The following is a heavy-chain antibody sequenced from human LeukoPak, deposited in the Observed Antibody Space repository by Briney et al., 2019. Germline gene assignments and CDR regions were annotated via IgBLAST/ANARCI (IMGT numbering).Heavy chain of an antibody. Sequence: ASVKVSCKASGYTITSFAFSWVRQAPGQGLEWMGWIRVKDGNTNYPQKFQGRVTMTTDTSTSTAYMELRSLRSDDTAVYYCARDVTDWGPQYYYSTMDVWGLGTTVTVS. D-gene: IGHD7-27*01. J-gene: IGHJ6*02. V-gene: IGHV1-18*01. CDR2: IRVKDGNT. CDR1: GYTITSFA. CDR3: ARDVTDWGPQYYYSTMDV.